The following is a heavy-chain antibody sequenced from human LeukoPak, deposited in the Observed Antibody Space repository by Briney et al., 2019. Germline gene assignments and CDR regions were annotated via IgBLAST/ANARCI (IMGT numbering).Heavy chain of an antibody. V-gene: IGHV3-15*01. Sequence: PGGSLRLSCAASGFTFGDAWMSWVRQAPGKGLEWVGRIKSKTDGGTTDYAAPVKGRFTISRDDSKNTVYLQMNSLKTEDTAVYYCTTSIDYYGSGSYLSRFDPWGQGTLVTVSS. D-gene: IGHD3-10*01. CDR1: GFTFGDAW. CDR3: TTSIDYYGSGSYLSRFDP. CDR2: IKSKTDGGTT. J-gene: IGHJ5*02.